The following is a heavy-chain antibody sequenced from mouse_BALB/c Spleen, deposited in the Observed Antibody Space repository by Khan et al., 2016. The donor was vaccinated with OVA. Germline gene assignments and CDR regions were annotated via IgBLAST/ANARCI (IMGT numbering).Heavy chain of an antibody. Sequence: QVQLKESGAELARPGDSVKMSCKASGYTFTSDTMHWVKQKPGQGMEWIGYISPNSGYTNYNQKFKDKVTLTADKSSSTAYMQLSSLTSEDSAVYYCAREGAYYRADGCFAYWGQGTLVTVSA. CDR1: GYTFTSDT. D-gene: IGHD2-14*01. CDR2: ISPNSGYT. J-gene: IGHJ3*01. V-gene: IGHV1-4*01. CDR3: AREGAYYRADGCFAY.